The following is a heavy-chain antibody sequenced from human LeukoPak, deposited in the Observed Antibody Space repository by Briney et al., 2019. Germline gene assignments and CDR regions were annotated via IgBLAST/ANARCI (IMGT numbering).Heavy chain of an antibody. CDR3: VVVSYCVVDYYDS. V-gene: IGHV3-23*01. Sequence: GPSLRLSCAAAGFTVRGYTMSGGRQAPGERREWGSAVRGSGGRTYYAAFVRGGSTISRYNSKNTVYVQMSSLTAEDPAVYFCVVVSYCVVDYYDSWGQGTLVTVSS. CDR1: GFTVRGYT. D-gene: IGHD2-21*01. J-gene: IGHJ4*02. CDR2: VRGSGGRT.